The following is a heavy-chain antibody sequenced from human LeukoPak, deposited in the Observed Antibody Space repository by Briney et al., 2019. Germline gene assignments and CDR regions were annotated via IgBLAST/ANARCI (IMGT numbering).Heavy chain of an antibody. CDR2: ISYDGSNK. CDR3: AKEDVVVITIRYFQR. D-gene: IGHD3-22*01. CDR1: GFTFSSYG. J-gene: IGHJ1*01. V-gene: IGHV3-30*18. Sequence: QPGRSLRLSCAASGFTFSSYGMHWVRQAPGKGLEWVAVISYDGSNKYYADSVKGRFTISRDNSKNTLYLQMNSLRTEDTAIYYCAKEDVVVITIRYFQRWGQGTLVTVSS.